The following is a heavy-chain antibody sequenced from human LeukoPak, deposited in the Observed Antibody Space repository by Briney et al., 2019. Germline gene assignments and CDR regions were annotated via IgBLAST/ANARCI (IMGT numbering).Heavy chain of an antibody. J-gene: IGHJ5*02. CDR2: IWYDGSNK. CDR1: GFTFSSYG. Sequence: GRSLRLSCAASGFTFSSYGMHWVRQAPGKGLEWVAVIWYDGSNKYYADSVKGRFTISRDNARNTLYLQVNSLRAEDTAVYYCARGYGYTYGGGWFDTWGQGTLVTVSS. V-gene: IGHV3-33*01. CDR3: ARGYGYTYGGGWFDT. D-gene: IGHD5-18*01.